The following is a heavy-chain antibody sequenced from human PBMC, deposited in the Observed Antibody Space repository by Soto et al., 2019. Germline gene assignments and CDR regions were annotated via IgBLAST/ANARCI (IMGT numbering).Heavy chain of an antibody. CDR1: GFTFSSYA. Sequence: GGSLRLSCAGSGFTFSSYAMSLVRQAPGKGLEWVSAISRSDGSTYYADSVKGRFTISKDNSKNTLYLQMNSLRAEDTAVYYCSKKYNDHAPAFDYWGHGTLVTVSS. CDR2: ISRSDGST. CDR3: SKKYNDHAPAFDY. J-gene: IGHJ4*01. V-gene: IGHV3-23*01. D-gene: IGHD1-1*01.